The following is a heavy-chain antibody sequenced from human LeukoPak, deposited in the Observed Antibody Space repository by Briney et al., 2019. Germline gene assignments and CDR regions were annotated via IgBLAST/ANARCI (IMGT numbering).Heavy chain of an antibody. V-gene: IGHV3-7*01. J-gene: IGHJ4*02. Sequence: GGSLRLSCAASGFTFSSYWMSWVRQAPGKGLEWVANIKQDGSEKYYVDSVKGRFTISRDNAKNSLYLQMNSLRAEDTAVYYCARVNSLGELLWGARVDYWGQGTLVTVSS. D-gene: IGHD3-10*01. CDR3: ARVNSLGELLWGARVDY. CDR2: IKQDGSEK. CDR1: GFTFSSYW.